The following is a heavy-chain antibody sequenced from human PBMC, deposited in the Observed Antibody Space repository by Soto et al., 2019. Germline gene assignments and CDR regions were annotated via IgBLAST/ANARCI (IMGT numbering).Heavy chain of an antibody. V-gene: IGHV4-4*02. CDR2: IYHSGST. CDR1: GGSISSSNW. J-gene: IGHJ6*02. Sequence: SETLSLTCAVSGGSISSSNWLSWVRQPPGKGLEWIGEIYHSGSTNYNPSLKSRVTISVDKSKNQFSLKLSSVTAADTAVYYCARVITIFGVVTQPYYYYGMDVWGQGTTVTVSS. D-gene: IGHD3-3*01. CDR3: ARVITIFGVVTQPYYYYGMDV.